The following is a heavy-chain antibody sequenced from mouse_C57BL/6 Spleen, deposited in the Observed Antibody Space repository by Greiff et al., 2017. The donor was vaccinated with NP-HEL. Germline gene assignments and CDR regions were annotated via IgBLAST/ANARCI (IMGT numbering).Heavy chain of an antibody. CDR1: GYTFTSYW. CDR2: IDPSDSYT. CDR3: ARRAAQANYAMDD. D-gene: IGHD3-2*02. J-gene: IGHJ4*01. V-gene: IGHV1-69*01. Sequence: QVQLQQPGAELVMPGASVKLSCKASGYTFTSYWMHWVKQRPGQGLEWIGEIDPSDSYTNYNQKFKGKSTLTVDKSSSTAYMQLSSLTSEDSAVYYCARRAAQANYAMDDWGQGTSVTVSS.